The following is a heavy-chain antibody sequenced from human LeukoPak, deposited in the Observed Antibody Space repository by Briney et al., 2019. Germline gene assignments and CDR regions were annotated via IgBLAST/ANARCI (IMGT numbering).Heavy chain of an antibody. Sequence: GGSLRLSCAASGFTFSSYSMNWVRQAPGKGLEWVSYISSSSSTIYYADSVKGRFTISRDNAKNSLYLQMNSLRDEDTAVYYCAKGSSANTLFIGHWGQGTLVPVSS. V-gene: IGHV3-48*02. CDR1: GFTFSSYS. CDR3: AKGSSANTLFIGH. CDR2: ISSSSSTI. D-gene: IGHD3-9*01. J-gene: IGHJ4*02.